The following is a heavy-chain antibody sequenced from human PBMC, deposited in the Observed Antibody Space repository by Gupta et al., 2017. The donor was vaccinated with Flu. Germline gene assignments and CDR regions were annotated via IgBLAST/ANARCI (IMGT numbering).Heavy chain of an antibody. Sequence: EVQLVPSGAEVKKSGESLRISCKVSDGYFANYWIAWVRQMPGKGLEWMGSIYPGDSDTTYSPSFQGQVSISVDKSIYTAYLQGRSLKASDTAMYYCARLTSGFFPFDVWGQGTLVTVSS. CDR1: DGYFANYW. CDR2: IYPGDSDT. D-gene: IGHD3-3*01. CDR3: ARLTSGFFPFDV. V-gene: IGHV5-51*03. J-gene: IGHJ4*02.